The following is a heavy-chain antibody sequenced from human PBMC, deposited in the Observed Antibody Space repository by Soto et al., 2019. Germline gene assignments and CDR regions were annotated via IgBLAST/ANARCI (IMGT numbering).Heavy chain of an antibody. D-gene: IGHD3-10*01. Sequence: PGGSLRLSCAASGFTFSSYAMSWVRQAPGKGLEWVSAISGSGGSTYYADSVKGRFTISRDNSKNTLYLQMNSLRAEDTAVYYCAKDGALLWFGEFPNYYYYGMDVWGQGTTVTVSS. CDR2: ISGSGGST. J-gene: IGHJ6*02. CDR3: AKDGALLWFGEFPNYYYYGMDV. CDR1: GFTFSSYA. V-gene: IGHV3-23*01.